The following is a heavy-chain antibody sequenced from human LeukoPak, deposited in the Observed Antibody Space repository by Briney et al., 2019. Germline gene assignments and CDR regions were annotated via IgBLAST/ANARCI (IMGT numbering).Heavy chain of an antibody. Sequence: PGGSLRLSCAASGFTFSSYAMSWVRQAPGKGLEWVSAISGSGGSTYYADSVKGRFTISRDNSKNTLYLQMNSLRAEDTAVYYCAKVPLSWFGELSRWFDPWGQGTLVTVSS. D-gene: IGHD3-10*01. CDR2: ISGSGGST. CDR3: AKVPLSWFGELSRWFDP. CDR1: GFTFSSYA. V-gene: IGHV3-23*01. J-gene: IGHJ5*02.